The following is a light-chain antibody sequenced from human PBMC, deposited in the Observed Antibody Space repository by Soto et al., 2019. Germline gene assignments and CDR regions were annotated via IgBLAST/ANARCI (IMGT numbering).Light chain of an antibody. J-gene: IGKJ1*01. CDR1: QSISSW. Sequence: DIHMTQAPSTLSASVGNRATISFLASQSISSWLAWYQQKPGRAPKLLIYDASSLESGVPSRFTGSGSGTEFTLTINSLQPDDFATYYCQHYNSYSEAFGQGTKVDI. CDR2: DAS. CDR3: QHYNSYSEA. V-gene: IGKV1-5*01.